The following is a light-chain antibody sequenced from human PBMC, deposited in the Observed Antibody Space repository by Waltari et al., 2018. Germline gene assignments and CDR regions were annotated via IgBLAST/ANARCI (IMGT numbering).Light chain of an antibody. V-gene: IGKV4-1*01. J-gene: IGKJ2*01. CDR2: WAS. Sequence: DIVMTQSPDSLAVSLGERATINCKSSQSVLFSSNNNNYLAWYQQRPGQPPKLLIYWASIRESGVPDRVSGSGSGTDFTLTISTLQAEDVAIYYCQQYFNTPYTFGQGTKLEIK. CDR1: QSVLFSSNNNNY. CDR3: QQYFNTPYT.